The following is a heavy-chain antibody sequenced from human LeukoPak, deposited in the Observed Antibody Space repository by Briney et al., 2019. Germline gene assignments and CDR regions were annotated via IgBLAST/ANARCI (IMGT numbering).Heavy chain of an antibody. CDR3: ARDLYYYDSTGSPSDY. CDR1: GYSFTSYG. J-gene: IGHJ4*02. CDR2: ISAYNGNT. D-gene: IGHD3-22*01. Sequence: ASVKVSCKASGYSFTSYGISWVRQAPGQGLEWMGRISAYNGNTNYPQKFQGRVTMTTDTSTTTAYMELRSLRSDDTAVYYCARDLYYYDSTGSPSDYWGQGTLVTVSS. V-gene: IGHV1-18*01.